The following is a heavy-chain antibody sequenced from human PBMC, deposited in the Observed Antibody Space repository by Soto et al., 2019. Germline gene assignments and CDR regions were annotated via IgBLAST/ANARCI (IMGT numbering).Heavy chain of an antibody. CDR3: ARDAPGEAPY. J-gene: IGHJ4*02. CDR1: GGSITNGDYY. CDR2: INSRGTT. D-gene: IGHD2-2*01. Sequence: QVQLQESGPGLVRPSQTLSLTCTVSGGSITNGDYYWNWIRQHPGKGLEWIGYINSRGTTCYNPSLKSRVVISVEPSKNQFSLNLSSVTAADTAVYFCARDAPGEAPYWGQGTLVTVSS. V-gene: IGHV4-31*03.